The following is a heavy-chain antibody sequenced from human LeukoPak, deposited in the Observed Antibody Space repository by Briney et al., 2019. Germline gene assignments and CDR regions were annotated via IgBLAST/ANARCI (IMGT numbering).Heavy chain of an antibody. J-gene: IGHJ4*02. CDR2: IKQDGGEK. CDR1: GFTFSRYW. Sequence: GGSLRLSCAASGFTFSRYWMNWVRQAPGKGLEWVANIKQDGGEKYYMDSVKGRFTISRDNAKSSLYLQMNSLRAEDTAVYYCARPEVGAPYWGQGTLVTVSS. D-gene: IGHD1-26*01. V-gene: IGHV3-7*05. CDR3: ARPEVGAPY.